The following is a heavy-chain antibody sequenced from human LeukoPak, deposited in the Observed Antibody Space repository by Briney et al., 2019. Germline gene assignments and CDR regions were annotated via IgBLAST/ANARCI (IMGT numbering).Heavy chain of an antibody. CDR2: ISAYNGNT. J-gene: IGHJ4*02. CDR1: GYTFTSYG. CDR3: ARDEWDMVRGVNFDY. D-gene: IGHD3-10*01. Sequence: GASVKVSCKASGYTFTSYGISWVRQAPGQGLEWMGWISAYNGNTNYAQKLQGRVTMTTDTSTSTAYMELRSLRSDDTAVYYCARDEWDMVRGVNFDYWGQGTLVTVSS. V-gene: IGHV1-18*01.